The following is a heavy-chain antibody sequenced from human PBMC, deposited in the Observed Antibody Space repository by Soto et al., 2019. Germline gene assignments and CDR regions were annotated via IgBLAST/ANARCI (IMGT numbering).Heavy chain of an antibody. CDR1: GFAFSSYA. Sequence: GGSLRLSCAASGFAFSSYAMNWVRQAPGKGLEWVSIISGSGTNTYYADSVEGRFTISRDNSENTLYLQMNSLRAEDTAVYYRAKDHSINWYAPIGYWGQGTLVTVSS. CDR2: ISGSGTNT. V-gene: IGHV3-23*01. J-gene: IGHJ4*02. D-gene: IGHD6-13*01. CDR3: AKDHSINWYAPIGY.